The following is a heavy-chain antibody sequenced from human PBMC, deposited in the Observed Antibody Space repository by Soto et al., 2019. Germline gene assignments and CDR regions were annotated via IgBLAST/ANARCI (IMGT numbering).Heavy chain of an antibody. V-gene: IGHV3-30-3*01. CDR3: ARDMQGELSGDYFDY. CDR1: GFTFSSYA. Sequence: GGSLRLSCAASGFTFSSYAMHWVRQAPGKGLEWVAVISYDGSNKYYADSVKGRFTISRDNSKNTLYLQMNSLRAEDTAVYYCARDMQGELSGDYFDYWGQGTLVTVSS. CDR2: ISYDGSNK. D-gene: IGHD3-16*02. J-gene: IGHJ4*02.